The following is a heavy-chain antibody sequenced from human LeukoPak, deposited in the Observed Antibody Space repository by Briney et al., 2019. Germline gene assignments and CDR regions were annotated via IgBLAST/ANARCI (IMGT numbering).Heavy chain of an antibody. CDR1: GFTFSSYW. CDR3: AKGYCSGGSCPSAPFYFDY. V-gene: IGHV3-74*01. CDR2: INSDGSST. J-gene: IGHJ4*02. D-gene: IGHD2-15*01. Sequence: GGSLRLSCAASGFTFSSYWMHWVRQAPGKGLVWVSRINSDGSSTSYADSVKGRFTISRDNAKNTLYLQMNSLRAEDKAVYYCAKGYCSGGSCPSAPFYFDYWGQGTLVTVSS.